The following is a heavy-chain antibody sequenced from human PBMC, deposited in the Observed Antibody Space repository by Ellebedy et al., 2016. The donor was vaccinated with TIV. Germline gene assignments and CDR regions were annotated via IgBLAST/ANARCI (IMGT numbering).Heavy chain of an antibody. V-gene: IGHV3-23*01. D-gene: IGHD5-18*01. Sequence: GESLKISCAASGFTFSSYAMSWVRQAPGKGLEWVSAISGSGGSTYYADSVKGRFTISRDNSKNTLYLQMNSLRAEDTAVYYCAKARSFRLWAFDYWGQGTLVTVSS. J-gene: IGHJ4*02. CDR3: AKARSFRLWAFDY. CDR2: ISGSGGST. CDR1: GFTFSSYA.